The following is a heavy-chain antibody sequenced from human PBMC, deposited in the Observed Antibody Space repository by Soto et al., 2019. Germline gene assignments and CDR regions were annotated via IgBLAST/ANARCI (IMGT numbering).Heavy chain of an antibody. CDR1: GFTFNRYS. J-gene: IGHJ4*02. CDR2: VTSSSSSM. CDR3: AREADFASSGYVLDY. D-gene: IGHD3-22*01. Sequence: ESGGGLVKPGGSLRLSCAAPGFTFNRYSMNWVRQAPGKGLEWVSSVTSSSSSMLYADSVKGRFTISRDDAKDSLFLQMNSLRADDTAVYYCAREADFASSGYVLDYWGQGTLVTVSS. V-gene: IGHV3-21*01.